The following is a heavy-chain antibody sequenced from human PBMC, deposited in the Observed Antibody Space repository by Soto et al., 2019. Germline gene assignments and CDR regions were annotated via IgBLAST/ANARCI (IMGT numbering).Heavy chain of an antibody. CDR3: ATYSSGWYYFDY. D-gene: IGHD6-19*01. CDR2: ISPYNGTT. CDR1: GGTFSSYA. V-gene: IGHV1-18*01. Sequence: ASVKVSCKASGGTFSSYAISWVRQAPGQGLEWMGGISPYNGTTNYAQKLQGRVTMTADTSTSTAYMELRSLRSDDTAVYYCATYSSGWYYFDYWGQGTLVTVSS. J-gene: IGHJ4*02.